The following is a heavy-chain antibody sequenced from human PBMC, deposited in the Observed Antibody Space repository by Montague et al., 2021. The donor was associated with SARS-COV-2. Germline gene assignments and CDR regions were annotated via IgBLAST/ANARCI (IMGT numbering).Heavy chain of an antibody. CDR1: GDSVSSNSAA. D-gene: IGHD6-13*01. CDR2: TYYRCKWYN. Sequence: CAISGDSVSSNSAARNWIRQSPSIGPEWLGRTYYRCKWYNDYAVSVKSRITINPDTSKNQFSLQLNSVTPEDTAVYYCARGGSWLYYFDYWGQGTLVTVSS. V-gene: IGHV6-1*01. CDR3: ARGGSWLYYFDY. J-gene: IGHJ4*02.